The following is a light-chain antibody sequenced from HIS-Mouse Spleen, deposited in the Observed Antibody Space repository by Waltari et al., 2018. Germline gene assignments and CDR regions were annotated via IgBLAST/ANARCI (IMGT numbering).Light chain of an antibody. V-gene: IGLV2-23*01. J-gene: IGLJ2*01. CDR2: EGS. CDR3: CSYAGSSTLV. Sequence: QSALTQPASVSGSPGQSITISCTGTSSDGGSYNLVSWYQQHPGKAPKLMNYEGSKRPSGVCNRFSGSKSGNTASLTISGLQAEDEADYYCCSYAGSSTLVFGGGTKLTVL. CDR1: SSDGGSYNL.